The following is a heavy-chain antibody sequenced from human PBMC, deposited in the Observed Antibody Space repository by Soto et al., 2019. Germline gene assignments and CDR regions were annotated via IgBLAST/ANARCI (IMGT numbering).Heavy chain of an antibody. CDR2: IIPILGIA. CDR3: ASDSDIVHFHH. J-gene: IGHJ1*01. CDR1: GGTFSSYT. Sequence: ASVKVSCKASGGTFSSYTISWVRQAPGQGLEWMGRIIPILGIANYAQKFQGRVTITADKSTSTAYMELSSLRSEDTAVYYCASDSDIVHFHHWGQGTLVPVSS. V-gene: IGHV1-69*02. D-gene: IGHD2-8*01.